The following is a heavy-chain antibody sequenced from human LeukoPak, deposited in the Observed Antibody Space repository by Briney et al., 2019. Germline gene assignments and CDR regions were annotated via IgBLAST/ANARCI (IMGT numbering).Heavy chain of an antibody. D-gene: IGHD6-19*01. CDR1: GGTFSSYA. J-gene: IGHJ1*01. CDR2: IIPIFGTA. Sequence: GASVKVSCKASGGTFSSYAISWVRQAPGQGLEWMGGIIPIFGTANYAQKFQSRVTITADKSTGTAYMELSSLRSEDTAVYYCARGPQWLPQGQYFQHWGQGTLVTVSS. V-gene: IGHV1-69*06. CDR3: ARGPQWLPQGQYFQH.